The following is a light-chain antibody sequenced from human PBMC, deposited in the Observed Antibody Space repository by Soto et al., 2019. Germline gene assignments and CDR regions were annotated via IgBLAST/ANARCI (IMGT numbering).Light chain of an antibody. J-gene: IGKJ4*01. Sequence: EIVMTQSPATLSVSPGERVTLSCSASQSVRSNLAWYQQKPGQAPRLLIYDASARATGIPVRFSGSGSGTEFTLTISSLQSEDFALYYCQQYNDWPPLTFGGGTKVEIK. V-gene: IGKV3-15*01. CDR1: QSVRSN. CDR2: DAS. CDR3: QQYNDWPPLT.